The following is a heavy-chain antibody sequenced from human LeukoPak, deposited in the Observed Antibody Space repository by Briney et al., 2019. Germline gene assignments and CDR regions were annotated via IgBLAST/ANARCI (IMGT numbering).Heavy chain of an antibody. CDR1: GGTFSSYA. CDR3: ARTPNYSNYWFDP. Sequence: SVRVSCKASGGTFSSYAISWVRQAPGQGLEWMGGIIPIFGTANYAQKFQGRVTITADESTSTAYMELSSLRSEDTAVYYCARTPNYSNYWFDPWGQGTLVTVSS. J-gene: IGHJ5*02. V-gene: IGHV1-69*13. CDR2: IIPIFGTA. D-gene: IGHD4-11*01.